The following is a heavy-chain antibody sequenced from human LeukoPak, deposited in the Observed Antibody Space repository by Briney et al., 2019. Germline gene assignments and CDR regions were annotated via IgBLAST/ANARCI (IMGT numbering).Heavy chain of an antibody. CDR2: ISYDGSNK. D-gene: IGHD2-21*02. V-gene: IGHV3-30*18. Sequence: GRSLRLSCAASGFTFSSYGMHWVRQAPGKGLEWVAVISYDGSNKYYADSVKGRFTISRDNSENTLYLQMNSLRAEDTAVYYCAKIPFCGGDCYYFDSFDIWGQGTMVTVSS. J-gene: IGHJ3*02. CDR3: AKIPFCGGDCYYFDSFDI. CDR1: GFTFSSYG.